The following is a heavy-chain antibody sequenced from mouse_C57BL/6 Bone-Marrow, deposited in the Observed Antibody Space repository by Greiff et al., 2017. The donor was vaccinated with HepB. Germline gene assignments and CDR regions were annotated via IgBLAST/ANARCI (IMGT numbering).Heavy chain of an antibody. V-gene: IGHV5-6*02. CDR2: ISSGGSYT. Sequence: DVMLVESGGDLVKPGGSLKLSCAASGFTFSSYGMSWVRQTPDKRLEWVATISSGGSYTYYPDSVKGRFTISRDNAKNTLYLQMSSLKSEDTAMYYCERDDYDGDYWGQGTTLTVSS. CDR3: ERDDYDGDY. J-gene: IGHJ2*01. D-gene: IGHD2-4*01. CDR1: GFTFSSYG.